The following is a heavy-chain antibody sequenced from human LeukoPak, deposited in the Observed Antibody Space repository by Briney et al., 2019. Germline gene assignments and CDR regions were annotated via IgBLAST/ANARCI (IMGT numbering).Heavy chain of an antibody. J-gene: IGHJ6*03. V-gene: IGHV3-7*01. Sequence: GGSLRLSCAASGFTFSTSWMSWVRQAPGKGLERVANIKEDGSEKWYMDSVKGRFTISRDNAKNSLYLQMNSMRAEDTAVYYCARVLGYCSSTSCLYYYYYYMDVWGKGTTVTVSS. CDR2: IKEDGSEK. CDR3: ARVLGYCSSTSCLYYYYYYMDV. D-gene: IGHD2-2*01. CDR1: GFTFSTSW.